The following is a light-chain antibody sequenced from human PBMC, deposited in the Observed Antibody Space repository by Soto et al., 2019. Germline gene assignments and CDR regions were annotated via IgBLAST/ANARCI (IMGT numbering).Light chain of an antibody. Sequence: QSALTQPASVSGSPGQSITISCTGTSSDVGGYNYVSWYQQHPGKAPKPMIYEVSNRPSGVSNRFSGSKSGNTDSLTISGLRAEDEADYYCSSYTSSSTRVFGTGTKVTVL. V-gene: IGLV2-14*01. CDR3: SSYTSSSTRV. CDR2: EVS. J-gene: IGLJ1*01. CDR1: SSDVGGYNY.